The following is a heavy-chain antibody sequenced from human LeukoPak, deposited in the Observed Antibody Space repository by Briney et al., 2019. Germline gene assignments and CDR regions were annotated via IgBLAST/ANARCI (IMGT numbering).Heavy chain of an antibody. Sequence: GGSLRLSCAASGCTFSSYAMSWVRQAPGKGLDCVSTMSGSGGSTYYADSVKGRFTIFRDNSKNTLYLQMNSLRAEDTAVYYCANLPSAGIYSGYDIDYWGQGTLVTVSS. CDR3: ANLPSAGIYSGYDIDY. CDR2: MSGSGGST. V-gene: IGHV3-23*01. CDR1: GCTFSSYA. D-gene: IGHD5-12*01. J-gene: IGHJ4*02.